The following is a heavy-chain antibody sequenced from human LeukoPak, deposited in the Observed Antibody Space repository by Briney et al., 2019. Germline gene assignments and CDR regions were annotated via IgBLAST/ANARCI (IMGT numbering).Heavy chain of an antibody. V-gene: IGHV3-11*01. Sequence: GGSLRLSCAASGFTFSDYYMSWIRQAPGKGLEWVSYISSSGSTIYYADSVKGLFTISRDNAKNSLYLQMNGLRAEDTAVYYCASGYSSQVADYWGQGTLVTVSS. D-gene: IGHD3-22*01. CDR3: ASGYSSQVADY. J-gene: IGHJ4*02. CDR2: ISSSGSTI. CDR1: GFTFSDYY.